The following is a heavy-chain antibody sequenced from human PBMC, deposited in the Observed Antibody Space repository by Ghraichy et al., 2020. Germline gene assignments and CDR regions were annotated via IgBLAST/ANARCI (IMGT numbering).Heavy chain of an antibody. J-gene: IGHJ4*02. Sequence: SPTLSLTCAVYGGSFSGYYWSWIRQPPGKGLEWIGEINHSGSTNYNPSLKSRVTISVDTSKNQFSLKLSSVTAADTAVYYCARVQEYDYVWGSYRCFDYWGQGTLVTVSS. CDR3: ARVQEYDYVWGSYRCFDY. V-gene: IGHV4-34*01. D-gene: IGHD3-16*02. CDR1: GGSFSGYY. CDR2: INHSGST.